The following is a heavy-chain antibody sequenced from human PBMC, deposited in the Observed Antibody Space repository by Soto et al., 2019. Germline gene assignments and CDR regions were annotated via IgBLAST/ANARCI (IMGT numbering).Heavy chain of an antibody. D-gene: IGHD2-15*01. CDR3: ARVTLMWRIGARQDYYFYGMDI. CDR1: GDSVSSISAT. J-gene: IGHJ6*02. V-gene: IGHV6-1*01. CDR2: TYYRSKWYN. Sequence: SQTLSLTCGISGDSVSSISATWNWIRQSPSRGLEWLVRTYYRSKWYNDYAESVKSRITISPDTSKNQFSLQLNAVSPEETAVYYRARVTLMWRIGARQDYYFYGMDIWGQGTTVTVSS.